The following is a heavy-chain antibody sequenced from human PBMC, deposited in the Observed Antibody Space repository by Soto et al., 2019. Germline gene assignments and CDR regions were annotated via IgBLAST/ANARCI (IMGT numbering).Heavy chain of an antibody. CDR1: GYTFTSYG. CDR3: AREVSSSWDINWFDP. Sequence: QVQLVQSGAEVKKPGASVKVSCKASGYTFTSYGISWVRQAPGQGLEWMGWISAYNGNTNYAQKLQGRVTMTTDTSTSTGYMELRSLRSDDTAVYYCAREVSSSWDINWFDPWGQGTLVTVSS. V-gene: IGHV1-18*01. D-gene: IGHD6-13*01. CDR2: ISAYNGNT. J-gene: IGHJ5*02.